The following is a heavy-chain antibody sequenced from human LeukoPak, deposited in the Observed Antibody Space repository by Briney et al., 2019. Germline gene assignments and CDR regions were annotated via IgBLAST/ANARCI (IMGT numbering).Heavy chain of an antibody. V-gene: IGHV3-74*01. CDR2: INSDGSST. CDR3: ARAPYVWGSYRYG. D-gene: IGHD3-16*02. Sequence: GRSLRLSCAASGFTFSSYWMHWVRQAPGKGLVWVSRINSDGSSTSYADSVKGRFTISRDNAKNTLYLQMNSLRAEDTAVYYCARAPYVWGSYRYGWGQGTLVTVSS. CDR1: GFTFSSYW. J-gene: IGHJ4*02.